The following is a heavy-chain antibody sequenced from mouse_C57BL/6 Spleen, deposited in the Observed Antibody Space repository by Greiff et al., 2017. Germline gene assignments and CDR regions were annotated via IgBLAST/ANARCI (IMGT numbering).Heavy chain of an antibody. CDR1: GYTFTDYY. CDR3: ARRIYYSYDVYAMDY. J-gene: IGHJ4*01. Sequence: EVQLQQSGPELVKPGASVKISCTASGYTFTDYYMNWVKQSHGKSLEWIGDINPNNGGTSYNQKFKGKATLTVDKSSSTAYMELRSLTSEDSAVYYCARRIYYSYDVYAMDYWGQGTSVTVSS. CDR2: INPNNGGT. D-gene: IGHD2-12*01. V-gene: IGHV1-26*01.